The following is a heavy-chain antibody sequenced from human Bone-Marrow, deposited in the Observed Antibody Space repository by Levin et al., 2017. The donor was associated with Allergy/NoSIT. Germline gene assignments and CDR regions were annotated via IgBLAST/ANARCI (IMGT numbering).Heavy chain of an antibody. V-gene: IGHV5-51*01. D-gene: IGHD6-13*01. CDR3: ARHRIARSKNAMDV. CDR1: GYSFSSYW. CDR2: IYPGDSDT. Sequence: ASVKVSCKGSGYSFSSYWIGWVRQMPGRGLEWMAIIYPGDSDTRYSPSFQGQVTISADRSISTAYLQWSSLKSSDTAMYHCARHRIARSKNAMDVWGEGTTVTVSS. J-gene: IGHJ6*04.